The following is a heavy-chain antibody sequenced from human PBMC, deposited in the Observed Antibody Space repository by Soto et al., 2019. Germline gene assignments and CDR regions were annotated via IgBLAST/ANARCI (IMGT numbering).Heavy chain of an antibody. CDR2: IIPIFGTA. Sequence: VKVSCKASGGTFSSYAISWVRQAPGQGLERMGGIIPIFGTANYAQKFQGRVTITADESTSTAYMELSSLRSEDTAVYYCALFLYYYDSSGSLRPYAFDICGQVRLVTVS. J-gene: IGHJ3*02. D-gene: IGHD3-22*01. V-gene: IGHV1-69*01. CDR1: GGTFSSYA. CDR3: ALFLYYYDSSGSLRPYAFDI.